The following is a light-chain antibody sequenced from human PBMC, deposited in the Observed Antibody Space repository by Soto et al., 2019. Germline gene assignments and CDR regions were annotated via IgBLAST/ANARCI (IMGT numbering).Light chain of an antibody. CDR1: QTVRANY. CDR3: QQYNNYPRT. Sequence: EIVLTQSPGTLSLSPGERATLSCRASQTVRANYLAWYQQKPGQAPRLLIYDASNRATGIPARFSGSGSGTEFTLTISSLQPDDFATYYCQQYNNYPRTFGQGTKVDIK. J-gene: IGKJ1*01. V-gene: IGKV3-20*01. CDR2: DAS.